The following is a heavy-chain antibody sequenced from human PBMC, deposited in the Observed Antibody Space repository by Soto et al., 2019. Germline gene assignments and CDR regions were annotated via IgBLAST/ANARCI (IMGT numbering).Heavy chain of an antibody. Sequence: PGGSLRLSCAASGFTFSSYGMHWVRQAPGKGLEWVAVISYDGSNKYYADSVKGRFTISRDNSKNTLYLQMNSLRAEDTAVYYCAKVSINWNHRYFDLWGRGTLVTVSS. CDR1: GFTFSSYG. CDR3: AKVSINWNHRYFDL. J-gene: IGHJ2*01. CDR2: ISYDGSNK. V-gene: IGHV3-30*18. D-gene: IGHD1-1*01.